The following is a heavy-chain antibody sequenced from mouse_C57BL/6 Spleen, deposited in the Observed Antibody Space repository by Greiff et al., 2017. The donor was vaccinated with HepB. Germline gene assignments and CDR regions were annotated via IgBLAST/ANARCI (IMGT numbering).Heavy chain of an antibody. CDR2: IHPNSGST. D-gene: IGHD2-4*01. J-gene: IGHJ2*01. CDR3: ASHDYDEGDY. CDR1: GYTFTSYW. Sequence: QVQLQQPGAELVKPGASVKLSCKASGYTFTSYWMPWVKQRPGQGLEWIGMIHPNSGSTNYNEKFKSKATLTVDKSSSTAYMQLSSLTSEDSAVYYCASHDYDEGDYWGQGTTLTVSS. V-gene: IGHV1-64*01.